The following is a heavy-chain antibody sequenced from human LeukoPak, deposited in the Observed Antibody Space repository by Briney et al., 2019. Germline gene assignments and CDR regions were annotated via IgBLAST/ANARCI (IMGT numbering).Heavy chain of an antibody. CDR2: ISAYNGNT. J-gene: IGHJ4*02. Sequence: ASVKVSCKASGYTFTSYGISWVRQAPGQGLEWMGWISAYNGNTNYAQKLQGRVTMTTDTSTSTAYMELRSLRSDDTAAHYCARDGYYYDSSGYYPFWYWGQGTLVTVSS. D-gene: IGHD3-22*01. V-gene: IGHV1-18*01. CDR1: GYTFTSYG. CDR3: ARDGYYYDSSGYYPFWY.